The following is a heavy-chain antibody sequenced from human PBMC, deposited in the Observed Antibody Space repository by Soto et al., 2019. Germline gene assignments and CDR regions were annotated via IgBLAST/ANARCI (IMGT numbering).Heavy chain of an antibody. CDR2: INHSGST. CDR1: GGSFSGYY. V-gene: IGHV4-34*01. J-gene: IGHJ3*02. Sequence: QVQLQQWGAGLLKPSETLSLTCAVYGGSFSGYYWSWIRQPPGKGLEGIGEINHSGSTNYNTSLKTRVTISVDTSKNPFSLKVSSVTAAVTAVYYCARGRHWLVRGGTFDIWGQGTMVTVSS. D-gene: IGHD6-19*01. CDR3: ARGRHWLVRGGTFDI.